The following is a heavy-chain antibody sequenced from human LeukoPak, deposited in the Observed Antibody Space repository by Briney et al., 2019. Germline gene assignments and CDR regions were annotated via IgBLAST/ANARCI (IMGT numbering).Heavy chain of an antibody. CDR3: AKDRLDLGTTTSLDY. V-gene: IGHV3-30*02. D-gene: IGHD1-26*01. CDR2: IRYDGSNK. Sequence: PGGSLRLSCAASGFTFSSYGMYWVRQAPGKGLEWVAFIRYDGSNKYYTNSVKGRFTISRDNSKNTLYLQMNSLRAEDTAVYYCAKDRLDLGTTTSLDYWGQGTLVTVSS. J-gene: IGHJ4*02. CDR1: GFTFSSYG.